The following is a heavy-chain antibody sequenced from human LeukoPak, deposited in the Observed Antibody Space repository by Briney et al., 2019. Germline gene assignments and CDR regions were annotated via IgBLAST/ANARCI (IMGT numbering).Heavy chain of an antibody. Sequence: GGSLRLSCAASGFTVSSNYMSWVRQAPGKGLEWVSVIYSGGSTYYADSVKGRFTISRDNSKNTLYLQMNSLRAEDTAVYYCAKDSPRGYSLDYWGQGTLVTVSS. J-gene: IGHJ4*02. CDR1: GFTVSSNY. CDR3: AKDSPRGYSLDY. V-gene: IGHV3-53*01. D-gene: IGHD5-18*01. CDR2: IYSGGST.